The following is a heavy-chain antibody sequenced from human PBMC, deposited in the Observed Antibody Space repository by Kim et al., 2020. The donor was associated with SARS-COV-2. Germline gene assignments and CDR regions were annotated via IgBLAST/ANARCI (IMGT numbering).Heavy chain of an antibody. Sequence: ASVKVSCKASGYTFSSSAINWVRQAPGQGLEWMGWIRIYNGNTGYPQKFQGRVTMTADTSTNTAYMELRSLRSDDTAVYYCARGTGIYNWCDSWGQGTLVTVSS. D-gene: IGHD2-15*01. CDR1: GYTFSSSA. V-gene: IGHV1-18*01. CDR2: IRIYNGNT. CDR3: ARGTGIYNWCDS. J-gene: IGHJ5*01.